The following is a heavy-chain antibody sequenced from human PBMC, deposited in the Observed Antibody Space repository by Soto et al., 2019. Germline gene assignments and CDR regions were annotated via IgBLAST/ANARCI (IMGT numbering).Heavy chain of an antibody. Sequence: QVQLVQSGAEVKKPGASVKVSCKASGYTITSYYIHWARQAPRQGLQLMGVINPKDGGTTYAQNLEGRVTMTRDTSTSTVYMELSSLRSEDTGLYYCTRGPNKAGTSWFDPLGQGTLVTVSS. CDR2: INPKDGGT. CDR3: TRGPNKAGTSWFDP. D-gene: IGHD3-10*01. CDR1: GYTITSYY. V-gene: IGHV1-46*04. J-gene: IGHJ5*02.